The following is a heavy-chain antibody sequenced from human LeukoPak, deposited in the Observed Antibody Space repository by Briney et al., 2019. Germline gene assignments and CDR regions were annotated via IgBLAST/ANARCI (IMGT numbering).Heavy chain of an antibody. CDR3: ARGRIVGTTYSFDP. D-gene: IGHD1-26*01. J-gene: IGHJ5*02. CDR1: GFTFSSYR. CDR2: ISTGSGTI. V-gene: IGHV3-48*01. Sequence: PGGSLRLSCEASGFTFSSYRMNWVRQAPGKGPEWVSQISTGSGTIHYIDSVKGRFTISRDSAKNSLYLQMNSLRAEDTAVYYCARGRIVGTTYSFDPWGQGTLVTVSS.